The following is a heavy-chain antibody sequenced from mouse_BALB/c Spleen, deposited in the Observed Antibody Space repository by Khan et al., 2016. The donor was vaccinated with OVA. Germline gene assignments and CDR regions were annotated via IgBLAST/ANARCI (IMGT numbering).Heavy chain of an antibody. J-gene: IGHJ2*01. Sequence: EVKLLESGGGLVQPTGSLKLSCAASGFTFNTYAMNWVRQAPGKGLVWVARFRSNSNNYATYYADSVKDRFTISRDDSQSMLYLQMNNLKTEDTAMYYCVRHGYFDYWGQGTTLTVSS. D-gene: IGHD1-1*02. CDR1: GFTFNTYA. CDR3: VRHGYFDY. CDR2: FRSNSNNYAT. V-gene: IGHV10-1*02.